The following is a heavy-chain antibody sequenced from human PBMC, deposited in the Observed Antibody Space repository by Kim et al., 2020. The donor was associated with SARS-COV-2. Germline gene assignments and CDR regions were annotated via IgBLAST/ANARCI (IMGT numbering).Heavy chain of an antibody. J-gene: IGHJ6*02. V-gene: IGHV4-34*01. CDR2: INHSGST. CDR3: AGIQGRYSYGYYYYYGMDV. D-gene: IGHD5-18*01. Sequence: SETLSLTCAVYGGSFSGYYWSWIRQPPGKGLEWIGEINHSGSTNYNPSLKSRVTISVDTSKNQFSLKLSSVTAADTAVYYCAGIQGRYSYGYYYYYGMDVWGQGTTVTVSS. CDR1: GGSFSGYY.